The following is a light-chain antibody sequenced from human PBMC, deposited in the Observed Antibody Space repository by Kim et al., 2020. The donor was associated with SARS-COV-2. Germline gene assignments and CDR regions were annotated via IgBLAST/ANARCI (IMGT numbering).Light chain of an antibody. CDR2: AAS. J-gene: IGKJ1*01. CDR3: QQSYSTPWT. CDR1: QSISSY. Sequence: SSVGDRVTITGRASQSISSYLNWYQQKPGKAPKLLIYAASSLQSGVPSRFSGSGSGTDFTLTISSLQPEDFATYYCQQSYSTPWTFGQGTKVDIK. V-gene: IGKV1-39*01.